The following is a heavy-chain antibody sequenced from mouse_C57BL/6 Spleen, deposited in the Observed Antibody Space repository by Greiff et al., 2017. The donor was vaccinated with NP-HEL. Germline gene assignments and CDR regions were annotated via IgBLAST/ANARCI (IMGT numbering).Heavy chain of an antibody. D-gene: IGHD4-1*01. CDR1: GFTFSSYA. CDR2: ISSGGDYI. J-gene: IGHJ3*01. Sequence: EVQGVESGEGLVKPGGSLKLSCAASGFTFSSYAMSWVRQTPEKRLEWVAYISSGGDYIYYADTVKGRFTISRDNARNTLYLQMSSLKSEDTAMYYCTRDLLTGRGFAYWGQGTLVTVSA. CDR3: TRDLLTGRGFAY. V-gene: IGHV5-9-1*02.